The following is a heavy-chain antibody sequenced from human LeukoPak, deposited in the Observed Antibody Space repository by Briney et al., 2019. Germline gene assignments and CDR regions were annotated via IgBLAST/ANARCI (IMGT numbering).Heavy chain of an antibody. CDR3: ARGGTTVVTHYYYYYGMDV. J-gene: IGHJ6*02. D-gene: IGHD4-23*01. CDR2: IIPILGIA. Sequence: GAPVKVSCKASGGTFSSYAISWVRQAPGQGLEWMGRIIPILGIANYAQKFQGRVTITADKSTSTAYMELSSLRSEDTAVYYCARGGTTVVTHYYYYYGMDVWGQGTTVTVSS. V-gene: IGHV1-69*04. CDR1: GGTFSSYA.